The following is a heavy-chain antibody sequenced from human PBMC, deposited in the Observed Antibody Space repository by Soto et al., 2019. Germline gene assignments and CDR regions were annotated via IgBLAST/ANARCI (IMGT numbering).Heavy chain of an antibody. CDR2: IYSGGST. Sequence: GGSLRLSCAASGFTVSSNYMSWVRQAPGKGLEWVSVIYSGGSTYYADSVKGRFTISRDNSKNTLYLQMNSLRAEDTAVYYCARMASSSWETYYYYYYMDVWGKGTKVTVSS. CDR3: ARMASSSWETYYYYYYMDV. J-gene: IGHJ6*03. D-gene: IGHD6-13*01. CDR1: GFTVSSNY. V-gene: IGHV3-66*01.